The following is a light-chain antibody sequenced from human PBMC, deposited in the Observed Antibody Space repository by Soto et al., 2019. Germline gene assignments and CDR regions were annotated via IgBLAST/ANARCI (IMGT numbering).Light chain of an antibody. J-gene: IGKJ1*01. CDR3: QQYNGYWT. V-gene: IGKV1-5*03. CDR2: EAS. CDR1: QSISGS. Sequence: DIQMTQSPSTLSASVGDRVTITCRASQSISGSLAWYQQKPGKAPKLLIYEASNLKSGVQSRFRGSGSGTEYTLTISSLQPDDSASYYCQQYNGYWTFGQGTRVEIK.